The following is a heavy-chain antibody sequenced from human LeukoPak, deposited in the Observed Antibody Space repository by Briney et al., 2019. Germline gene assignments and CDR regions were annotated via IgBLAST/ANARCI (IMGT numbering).Heavy chain of an antibody. J-gene: IGHJ3*02. V-gene: IGHV4-59*01. Sequence: PSETLSLTCTVSGGSISSYYWSWIRQPPGKGLEGMGYSYYSGSTNYNPSLKSRVSISVDTSKNQFSLKLSSVTAADTAVYYCARHRADIVVVPAAIRHPFLRRGFAFDIWGQGTMVTVSS. D-gene: IGHD2-2*01. CDR3: ARHRADIVVVPAAIRHPFLRRGFAFDI. CDR1: GGSISSYY. CDR2: SYYSGST.